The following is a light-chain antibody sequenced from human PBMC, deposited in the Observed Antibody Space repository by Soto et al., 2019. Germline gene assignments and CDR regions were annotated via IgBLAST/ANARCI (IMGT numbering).Light chain of an antibody. J-gene: IGKJ5*01. CDR1: QSISSW. Sequence: DIQMTQSPSTLSASVGDRVTITCRASQSISSWLAWYQQKPGKTPQLLIYDASNLESGVPSRFSGCGSGTEFALTISSLQPDDFASYFCQQYESYPITFGQGTRLEFK. V-gene: IGKV1-5*01. CDR3: QQYESYPIT. CDR2: DAS.